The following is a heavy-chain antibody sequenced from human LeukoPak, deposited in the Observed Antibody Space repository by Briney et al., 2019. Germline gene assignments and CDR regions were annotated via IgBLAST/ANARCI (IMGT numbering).Heavy chain of an antibody. CDR3: ARAPLTVTYNWFDP. CDR2: VYYRGNT. Sequence: SETLSLTCTVSGGSINNYYWSWIRQPPGKGLEWIGYVYYRGNTNYNPPLKSRVTISVDTSKNQFSLKLSSVTAADTAVYYCARAPLTVTYNWFDPWGQGTLVTVSS. CDR1: GGSINNYY. D-gene: IGHD4-17*01. V-gene: IGHV4-59*12. J-gene: IGHJ5*02.